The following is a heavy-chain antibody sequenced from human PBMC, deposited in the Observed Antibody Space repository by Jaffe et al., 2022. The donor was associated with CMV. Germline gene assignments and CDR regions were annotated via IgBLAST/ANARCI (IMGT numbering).Heavy chain of an antibody. CDR2: IRSKAYGGTT. D-gene: IGHD3-3*01. Sequence: EVQLVESGGGLVQPGRSLRLSCTASGFTFGDYAMSWVRQAPGKGLEWVGFIRSKAYGGTTEYAASVKGRFTISRDDSKSIAYLQMNSLKTEDTAVYYCTRTPHYDFWSGYGFVYYYYMDVWGKGTTVTVSS. CDR3: TRTPHYDFWSGYGFVYYYYMDV. V-gene: IGHV3-49*04. CDR1: GFTFGDYA. J-gene: IGHJ6*03.